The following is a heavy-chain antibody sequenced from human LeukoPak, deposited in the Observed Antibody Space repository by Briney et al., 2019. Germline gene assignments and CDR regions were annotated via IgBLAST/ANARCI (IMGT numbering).Heavy chain of an antibody. D-gene: IGHD1-26*01. CDR1: EYSFTNYW. V-gene: IGHV5-51*01. CDR3: ARQRGSYWRVDNVFDY. Sequence: GESLKISCKSSEYSFTNYWIGWVRQMPGKGLEWMGIIYPGDSDTRYSPSFQGQVTISADKSISTAYLQWSSRKASDPAMYSRARQRGSYWRVDNVFDYGGQGTLVTVPS. J-gene: IGHJ4*02. CDR2: IYPGDSDT.